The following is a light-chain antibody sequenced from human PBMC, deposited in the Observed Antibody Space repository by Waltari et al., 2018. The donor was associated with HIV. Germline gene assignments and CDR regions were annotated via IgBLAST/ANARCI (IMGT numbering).Light chain of an antibody. CDR2: EVT. Sequence: QSALTQPASVSGSPGQSITISCTGTSSDVGAYNLVSWYQQHPGKAPKLMIFEVTKRPSGVSDRFAASRSCNTASLTISGLQAEDEGDYYCCSYTGGGVVFGGGTKLTVL. J-gene: IGLJ2*01. V-gene: IGLV2-23*02. CDR1: SSDVGAYNL. CDR3: CSYTGGGVV.